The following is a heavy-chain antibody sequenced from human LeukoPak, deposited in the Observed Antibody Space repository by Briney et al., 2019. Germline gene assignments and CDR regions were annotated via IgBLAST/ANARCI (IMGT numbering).Heavy chain of an antibody. Sequence: SETLSLTCTVSGGSISSSSYYWAWIRQPPGKGLEWIGSISYSGNTYNNPSLKSRVTISVDTSKNQFSLKMRSMTAADTAVYYCARSASAYYDFWSGYVFDYWGQGTLVTVSS. CDR3: ARSASAYYDFWSGYVFDY. CDR1: GGSISSSSYY. V-gene: IGHV4-39*07. CDR2: ISYSGNT. D-gene: IGHD3-3*01. J-gene: IGHJ4*02.